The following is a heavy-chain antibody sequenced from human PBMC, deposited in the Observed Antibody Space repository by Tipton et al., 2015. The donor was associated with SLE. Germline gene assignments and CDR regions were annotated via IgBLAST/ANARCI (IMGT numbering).Heavy chain of an antibody. Sequence: QLVQSGAEVKPSQTLSLTCAISGDSVSSNNAAWSWIRQSPSRGLEWLGRTYYRSKWYTDYAVSVRSRITITPDTSENQFSLQLNSVTPEDTAIYYCARIFVYHDPRWLVRDRPGYYYYCAMDVWGQGTTVTVSS. D-gene: IGHD6-19*01. CDR3: ARIFVYHDPRWLVRDRPGYYYYCAMDV. CDR2: TYYRSKWYT. CDR1: GDSVSSNNAA. J-gene: IGHJ6*02. V-gene: IGHV6-1*01.